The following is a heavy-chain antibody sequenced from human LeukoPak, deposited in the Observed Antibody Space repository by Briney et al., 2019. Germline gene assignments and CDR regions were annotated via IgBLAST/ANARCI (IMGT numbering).Heavy chain of an antibody. CDR1: GGSISSGDYY. J-gene: IGHJ4*02. V-gene: IGHV4-30-4*08. CDR2: IFYSGST. Sequence: SETLSLTCTVSGGSISSGDYYWSWIRQHPGEGLEWIGYIFYSGSTHFNPSLKSRVTMSVDTSKNQFSLKLSSVTAADTAVYYCARRLNEYSSSAVDYWGQGTLVTVSS. CDR3: ARRLNEYSSSAVDY. D-gene: IGHD6-6*01.